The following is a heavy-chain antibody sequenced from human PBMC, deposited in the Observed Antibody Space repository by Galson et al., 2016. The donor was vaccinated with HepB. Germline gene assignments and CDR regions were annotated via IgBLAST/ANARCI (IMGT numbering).Heavy chain of an antibody. CDR2: IDYSGST. CDR1: GDSISILEYY. J-gene: IGHJ6*03. CDR3: ATGISVAGKYYYYYLDV. Sequence: ETLSLTCIVSGDSISILEYYWGWIRQPPGRGLEWIGSIDYSGSTSYNPSLESRVTISVDTSKYQFSLRLSSVTAADTAVYYCATGISVAGKYYYYYLDVWGKGTPVTVSS. D-gene: IGHD6-19*01. V-gene: IGHV4-39*01.